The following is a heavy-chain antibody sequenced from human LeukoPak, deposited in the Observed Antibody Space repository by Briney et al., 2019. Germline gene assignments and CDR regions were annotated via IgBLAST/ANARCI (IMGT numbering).Heavy chain of an antibody. CDR2: ISSTSSYI. D-gene: IGHD2-2*01. V-gene: IGHV3-21*01. CDR1: GFTFSSYS. CDR3: SRDVTVPAAMVY. Sequence: GGSLRLSCAASGFTFSSYSMNWVRQAPGKGLEWVSSISSTSSYIYYADSVKGRFTISRDNAKNALYLQMTSLRAEDTAVHYCSRDVTVPAAMVYWGQGTLVTVSS. J-gene: IGHJ4*02.